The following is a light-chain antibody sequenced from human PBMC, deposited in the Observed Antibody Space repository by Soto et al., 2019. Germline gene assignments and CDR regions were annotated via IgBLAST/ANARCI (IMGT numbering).Light chain of an antibody. CDR2: DAS. J-gene: IGKJ5*01. CDR1: QSVSSSY. CDR3: QQRSNWPSIT. V-gene: IGKV3-11*01. Sequence: EIVLTQSPGTLSLSPGARATLSCRASQSVSSSYLAWYQKKPGQAPRLXXYDASNRATGIPARFSGSGSGTDLTLTINSLETEDSAVYYCQQRSNWPSITFGQGTRLEI.